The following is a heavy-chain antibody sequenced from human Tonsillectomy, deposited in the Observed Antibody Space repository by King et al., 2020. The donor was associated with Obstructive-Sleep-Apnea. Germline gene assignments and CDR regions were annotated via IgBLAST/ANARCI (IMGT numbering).Heavy chain of an antibody. CDR1: GHILTRDWIGYW. Sequence: RPGGARGISGKGSGHILTRDWIGYWSGWVRQMSGKGLEWMGIICPGDSDTRYSPSFHGQVTISVAKSISPAYLPWGSLKASDTAMYYRSSQGDILELRDDAFDIWGQGTMVTVSS. CDR3: SSQGDILELRDDAFDI. J-gene: IGHJ3*02. CDR2: ICPGDSDT. V-gene: IGHV5-51*03. D-gene: IGHD1-7*01.